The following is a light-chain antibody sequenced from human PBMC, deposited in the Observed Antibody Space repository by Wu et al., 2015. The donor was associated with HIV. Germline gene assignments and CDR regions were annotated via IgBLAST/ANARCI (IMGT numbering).Light chain of an antibody. V-gene: IGKV3-15*01. CDR1: QSVNNN. Sequence: EIVMTLSPATLSVSPGERATLSCRASQSVNNNLAWYQHKPGQAPRLLIYDASSRPSDIPDRFSGSGSGTEFTLTISSLQSEDFAVYYCQQYENWPRTSLAEGTKLEIK. J-gene: IGKJ2*03. CDR2: DAS. CDR3: QQYENWPRTS.